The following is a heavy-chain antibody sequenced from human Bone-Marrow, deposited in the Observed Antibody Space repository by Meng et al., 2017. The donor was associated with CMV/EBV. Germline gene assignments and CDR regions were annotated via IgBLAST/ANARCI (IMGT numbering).Heavy chain of an antibody. D-gene: IGHD3-3*01. J-gene: IGHJ6*02. CDR3: ASLYDFWRVGMDV. Sequence: GESLKISCAASGFTFSSYSMNWVRQAPGKGLEWVSSISSSSSYIYYADSVKGRFTISRDNAKNSLYLQMNSLRAEDTAVYYCASLYDFWRVGMDVWGQGTTVTV. CDR1: GFTFSSYS. CDR2: ISSSSSYI. V-gene: IGHV3-21*01.